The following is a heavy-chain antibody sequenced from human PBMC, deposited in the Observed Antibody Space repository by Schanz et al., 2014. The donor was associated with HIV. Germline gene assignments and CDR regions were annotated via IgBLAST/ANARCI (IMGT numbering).Heavy chain of an antibody. CDR2: INPNSGGT. Sequence: QVQLVQSGAEVKKPGASVKVSCKASGDTFTGDFMHWVRQAPGQGLEWMGWINPNSGGTDFAQKFKGRVTMTRDTSIRTAFMELSSLRSDDTAVYYCARDRSAAVTASDYWGQGTLVTVSS. V-gene: IGHV1-2*02. D-gene: IGHD6-13*01. J-gene: IGHJ4*02. CDR3: ARDRSAAVTASDY. CDR1: GDTFTGDF.